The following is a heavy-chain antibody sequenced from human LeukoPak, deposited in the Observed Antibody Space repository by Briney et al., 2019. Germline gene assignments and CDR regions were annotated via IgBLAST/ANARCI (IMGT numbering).Heavy chain of an antibody. J-gene: IGHJ6*03. V-gene: IGHV3-23*01. CDR3: ARAFSGYTYGLLRYYYFYMDV. Sequence: PGGSLRLSCAASGFTFSSNAMSWVRQAPGKGLEWVSGIGSDVRTHYADSVKGRFTISRDNSKNTVYLQMNSLRAEDTAVYYCARAFSGYTYGLLRYYYFYMDVWGKGTTVTVSS. D-gene: IGHD5-18*01. CDR2: IGSDVRT. CDR1: GFTFSSNA.